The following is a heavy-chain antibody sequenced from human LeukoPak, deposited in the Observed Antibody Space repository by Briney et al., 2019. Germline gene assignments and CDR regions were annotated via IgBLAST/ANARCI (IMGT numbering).Heavy chain of an antibody. Sequence: PGGSLRLSCAASGFTFSTYTMNWVRQAPGKGLELVLSIISSISSIYYADSVKGPFSISRDNAKNSLYLQMNSLSAEDTAVYYCAGERGVGEFYWGQGTLVTVSS. D-gene: IGHD3-10*01. J-gene: IGHJ4*02. CDR1: GFTFSTYT. CDR2: IISSISSI. V-gene: IGHV3-21*01. CDR3: AGERGVGEFY.